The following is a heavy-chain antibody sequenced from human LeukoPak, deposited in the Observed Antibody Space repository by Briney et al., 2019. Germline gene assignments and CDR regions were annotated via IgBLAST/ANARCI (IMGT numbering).Heavy chain of an antibody. CDR2: LNEDGSDK. CDR1: GFTFRIYW. J-gene: IGHJ4*02. CDR3: AISVVRPAPFDF. Sequence: GGSLRLSCTASGFTFRIYWMSWVRQAPGRGLEWVAMLNEDGSDKYYVDAVKGRFTIPRDNAKNSLYLQMNSLRAEDTAVYYCAISVVRPAPFDFWGQGTLVTVSP. V-gene: IGHV3-7*01. D-gene: IGHD2-15*01.